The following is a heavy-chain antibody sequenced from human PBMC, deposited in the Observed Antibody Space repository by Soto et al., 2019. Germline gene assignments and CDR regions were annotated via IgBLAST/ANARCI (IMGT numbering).Heavy chain of an antibody. CDR2: IYYSGST. J-gene: IGHJ3*02. V-gene: IGHV4-39*01. Sequence: QLQLQESGPGLVKPSETLSLTCTVSGGSISSSSYYWGWIRQPPGKGLEWIGSIYYSGSTYYNPSLKSRVTISVDTSKNQFSLKLSSVTAADTAVYYCATRDYYDSSGYYRSFVAFDIWGQGTMVTVSS. CDR3: ATRDYYDSSGYYRSFVAFDI. D-gene: IGHD3-22*01. CDR1: GGSISSSSYY.